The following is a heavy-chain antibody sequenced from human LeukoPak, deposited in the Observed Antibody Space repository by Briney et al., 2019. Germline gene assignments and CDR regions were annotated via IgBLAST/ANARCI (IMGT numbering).Heavy chain of an antibody. CDR1: GGTFSSYA. J-gene: IGHJ3*02. CDR3: ARVSSSWDDAFDI. V-gene: IGHV1-69*06. CDR2: IIPIFGTA. Sequence: ASVKVSCKASGGTFSSYAISWVRQAPGQGLEWMGGIIPIFGTANYAQKFQGRVTITADKSTSTAYMELSSLRSEDTAVYYCARVSSSWDDAFDIWGQGTMVTVSS. D-gene: IGHD6-13*01.